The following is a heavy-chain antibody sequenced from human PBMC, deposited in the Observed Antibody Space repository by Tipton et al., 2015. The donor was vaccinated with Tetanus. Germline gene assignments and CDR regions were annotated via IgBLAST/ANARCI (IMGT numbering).Heavy chain of an antibody. J-gene: IGHJ4*02. CDR1: GFPFDKYA. D-gene: IGHD3-10*01. CDR2: ISGLGRTT. V-gene: IGHV3-23*01. Sequence: SLRLSCTASGFPFDKYAMNWVRQAPGKGLEWVSGISGLGRTTDYADSVKGRFTISRDNSRNTLYLQLNSLRVEDTAVYYCATARNKVSITRLQYWGPGTLVTVSS. CDR3: ATARNKVSITRLQY.